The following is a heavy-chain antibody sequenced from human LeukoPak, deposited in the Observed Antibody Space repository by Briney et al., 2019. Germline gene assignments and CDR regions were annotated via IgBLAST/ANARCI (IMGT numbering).Heavy chain of an antibody. Sequence: GGSLRLSCAASGFTFSSYAMSWVRQAPGKGLEWVSAISGSGGSTYYADSVKGGFTISRDISKNLVYLQMNSLRAEDTAVYYCAKTRNGYTTEYLQHWGQGTLVTVSS. D-gene: IGHD5-12*01. CDR3: AKTRNGYTTEYLQH. CDR2: ISGSGGST. V-gene: IGHV3-23*01. J-gene: IGHJ1*01. CDR1: GFTFSSYA.